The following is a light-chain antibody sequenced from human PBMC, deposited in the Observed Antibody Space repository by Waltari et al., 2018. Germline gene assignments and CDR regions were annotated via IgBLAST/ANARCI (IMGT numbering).Light chain of an antibody. CDR2: DDS. J-gene: IGLJ1*01. Sequence: SYVLTQPPSVSVAPGQTARITCGGNNIGSKSVPWYQQKPGQAPVLVVYDDSDRPSGIPELFSGSNSGNTATLTISRVEAGDEADYYCQVWDSSSDPSYVFGTGTKVTVL. V-gene: IGLV3-21*02. CDR1: NIGSKS. CDR3: QVWDSSSDPSYV.